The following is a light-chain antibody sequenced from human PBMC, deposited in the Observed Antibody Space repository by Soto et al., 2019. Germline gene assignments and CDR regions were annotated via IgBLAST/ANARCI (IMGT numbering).Light chain of an antibody. CDR2: DAS. CDR3: QQRSSWPLT. Sequence: EIVLTQSPGTLSLSPGERATLSFMASQYVSSNYLACYQQKSGQAPRLLIYDASNRATGIPARFSGSGSGTDFTLTISSLEPEDFAVYYCQQRSSWPLTFGGGTKVDI. J-gene: IGKJ4*01. CDR1: QYVSSNY. V-gene: IGKV3D-20*02.